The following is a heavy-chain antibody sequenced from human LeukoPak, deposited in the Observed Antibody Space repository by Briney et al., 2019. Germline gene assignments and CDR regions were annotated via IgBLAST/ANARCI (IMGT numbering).Heavy chain of an antibody. V-gene: IGHV1-69*06. CDR2: IIPVFGTL. CDR3: VRGEHSSSWSAYWYFDL. J-gene: IGHJ2*01. Sequence: ASVKVSCKASGGTFRTNAINWVRHSPGQGLGWRWGIIPVFGTLKVAQKFQGRVTITAAKSTSTAYMELNRLISEDTAMYYCVRGEHSSSWSAYWYFDLWGRGTLVTVSS. D-gene: IGHD6-13*01. CDR1: GGTFRTNA.